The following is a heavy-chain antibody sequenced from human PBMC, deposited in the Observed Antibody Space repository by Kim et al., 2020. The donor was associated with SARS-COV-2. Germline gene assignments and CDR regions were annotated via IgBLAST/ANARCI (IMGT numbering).Heavy chain of an antibody. CDR3: ARDNRAVAVPVRGYSGSNDYYGMDV. Sequence: GGSLRLSCAASGFTFSDYYMSWIRQAPGKGLEWVSYISSSSYTNYADSVKGRFTISRDNAKNSLYLQMNSLRAEDTAVYYCARDNRAVAVPVRGYSGSNDYYGMDVWGQGATVTVSS. J-gene: IGHJ6*02. V-gene: IGHV3-11*05. D-gene: IGHD6-19*01. CDR2: ISSSSYT. CDR1: GFTFSDYY.